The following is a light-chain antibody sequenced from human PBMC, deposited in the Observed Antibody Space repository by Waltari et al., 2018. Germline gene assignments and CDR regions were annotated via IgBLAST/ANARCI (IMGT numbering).Light chain of an antibody. J-gene: IGLJ3*02. CDR1: SSDVGAYNS. CDR3: ASYISYSTLEL. CDR2: DVS. V-gene: IGLV2-14*03. Sequence: QSALTQPASVSGSPGQSISISCPGTSSDVGAYNSVPWYQQHPGKAPRLIIFDVSSRPSGVSSRFSGSKSGNTASLTISGLQGEDEAKYYCASYISYSTLELFGGGTSLTVL.